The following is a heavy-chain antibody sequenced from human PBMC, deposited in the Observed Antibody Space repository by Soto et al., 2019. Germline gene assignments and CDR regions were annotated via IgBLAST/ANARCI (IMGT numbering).Heavy chain of an antibody. CDR3: ATTPPVGGYYYYGLDV. CDR1: GGTFSSYA. CDR2: IIPIFGTA. Sequence: QVQLVQSGAEVKKPGSSVKVSCKAYGGTFSSYAISWVRQAPGQWLEWLGGIIPIFGTANYAQKFQGRVTITADESTSTAYMELSRLRSEDTAVYYCATTPPVGGYYYYGLDVWGQGTTVTVSS. D-gene: IGHD1-26*01. V-gene: IGHV1-69*12. J-gene: IGHJ6*02.